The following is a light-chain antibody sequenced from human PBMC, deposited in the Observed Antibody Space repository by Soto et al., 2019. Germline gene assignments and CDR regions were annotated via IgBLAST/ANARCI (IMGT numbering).Light chain of an antibody. CDR3: QQYGTSPRT. V-gene: IGKV3-20*01. CDR1: QSVSSY. J-gene: IGKJ1*01. CDR2: DAS. Sequence: VLTQSPGTLSLSPGERATLSCRASQSVSSYLAWHQQKPGQTPRLLIYDASSRATGIPDRFSGSGSGTDFTLTISRLEPEDFAVYYCQQYGTSPRTFGQGTKVEI.